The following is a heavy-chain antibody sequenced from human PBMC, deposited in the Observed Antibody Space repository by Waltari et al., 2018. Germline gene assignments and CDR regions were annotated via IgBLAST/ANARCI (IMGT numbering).Heavy chain of an antibody. J-gene: IGHJ5*02. CDR2: MNPNSGNT. CDR3: ARGPRRATLYVDP. CDR1: GYTFTSYD. Sequence: QVQLVQSGAEVKKPGASVKVSCKAPGYTFTSYDINWLRHATGQGLEWMGWMNPNSGNTGYAQKFQGRVTMTRNTSISTAYMELSSLRSEDTAVYYCARGPRRATLYVDPWGQGTLVTVSS. V-gene: IGHV1-8*01. D-gene: IGHD1-26*01.